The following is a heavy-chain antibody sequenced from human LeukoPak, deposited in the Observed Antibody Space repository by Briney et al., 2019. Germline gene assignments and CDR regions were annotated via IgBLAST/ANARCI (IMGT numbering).Heavy chain of an antibody. CDR3: AREGSSYAPSEPFYFDY. CDR2: ISSGGYTT. Sequence: PGGSLRLSCADSGFTFSSHDMNWVRQAPGKGLEWASYISSGGYTTRYADSVKGRFTISRDNAKNSLYLQMNSLKAEDTAVYYCAREGSSYAPSEPFYFDYWGQGTLVTVSS. J-gene: IGHJ4*02. D-gene: IGHD3-10*01. V-gene: IGHV3-48*03. CDR1: GFTFSSHD.